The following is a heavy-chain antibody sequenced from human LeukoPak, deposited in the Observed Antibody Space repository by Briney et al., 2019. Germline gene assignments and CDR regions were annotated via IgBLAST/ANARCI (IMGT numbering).Heavy chain of an antibody. CDR2: IIPIFGTA. V-gene: IGHV1-69*05. CDR3: ASLSRGGYNNFDY. J-gene: IGHJ4*02. CDR1: GGTFSSYA. D-gene: IGHD5-24*01. Sequence: SVKVSCKASGGTFSSYAISWVRQAPGQGLEWMGGIIPIFGTANYAQKFQGRVTITTDESTSTAYMELSSLRSEDTAVYYCASLSRGGYNNFDYWGQGTLVTVSS.